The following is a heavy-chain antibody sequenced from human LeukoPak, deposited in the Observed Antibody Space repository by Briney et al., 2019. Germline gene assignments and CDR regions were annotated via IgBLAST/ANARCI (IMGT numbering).Heavy chain of an antibody. CDR3: ASQQGAAVAASNDY. Sequence: PGRSLRLSCAASGFTFSSYAMHWVRQAPGKGLEWVAVISYDGSNKYYADSVKGRFTISRDNSKNTLYLQMNSLRAEDTAVYYCASQQGAAVAASNDYWGQGTLVTVSS. J-gene: IGHJ4*02. V-gene: IGHV3-30-3*01. CDR2: ISYDGSNK. CDR1: GFTFSSYA. D-gene: IGHD6-19*01.